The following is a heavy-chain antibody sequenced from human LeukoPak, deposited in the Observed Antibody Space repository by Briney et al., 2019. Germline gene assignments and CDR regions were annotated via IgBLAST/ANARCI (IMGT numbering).Heavy chain of an antibody. J-gene: IGHJ6*03. D-gene: IGHD3-9*01. Sequence: GGSLRLSCAASGFTFSSYSMNWVRQAPGKGLEWVSSISSSSSYIYYADSVKGRFTISRDNAKNSLYLQMNSLRAEDTAVYYCARYPPSTIYDILTHYYMDVGAKGPTVTIPS. CDR2: ISSSSSYI. V-gene: IGHV3-21*01. CDR3: ARYPPSTIYDILTHYYMDV. CDR1: GFTFSSYS.